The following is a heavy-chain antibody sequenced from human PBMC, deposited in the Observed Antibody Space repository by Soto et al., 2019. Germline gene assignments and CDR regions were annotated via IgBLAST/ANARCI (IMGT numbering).Heavy chain of an antibody. CDR1: GFTFEDHD. V-gene: IGHV3-20*04. CDR2: INWSGSST. D-gene: IGHD6-19*01. CDR3: ARDGGVAVAVDASDI. J-gene: IGHJ3*02. Sequence: VQLVESGGGVVRPGGSLRLSCAASGFTFEDHDMTWVRQVPGKGLEWVAEINWSGSSTSYADSVKGRFTISRDNAKNSLYLQMNSLRAEDTALYFCARDGGVAVAVDASDIWGQGTMVTVSS.